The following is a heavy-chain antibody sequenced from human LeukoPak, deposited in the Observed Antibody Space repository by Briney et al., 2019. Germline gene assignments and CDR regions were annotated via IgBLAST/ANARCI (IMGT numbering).Heavy chain of an antibody. D-gene: IGHD3-22*01. CDR2: LDSDGTYI. Sequence: GGSLRLSCTASGFTFSSYWMHWVRQAPGKGLVWVSRLDSDGTYIYYADSVKGRFTISRDNAKNTLYLQMNSLRGEDTAVYYCARGGHYTFDAFDTWGQRTMVTVSS. V-gene: IGHV3-74*01. CDR1: GFTFSSYW. CDR3: ARGGHYTFDAFDT. J-gene: IGHJ3*02.